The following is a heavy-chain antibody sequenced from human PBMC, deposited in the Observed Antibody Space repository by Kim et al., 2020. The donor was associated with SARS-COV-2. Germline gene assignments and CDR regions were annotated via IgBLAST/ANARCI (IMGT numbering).Heavy chain of an antibody. CDR2: IGTAGDT. J-gene: IGHJ6*02. Sequence: GGSLRLSCAASGFTFSSYDMHWVRQATGKGLEWVSAIGTAGDTYYPGSVKGRFTISRENAKNSLYLQMNSLRAGDTAVYYCARAIAAAGTGRYYYYYGMDVWGQGTTVTVSS. CDR3: ARAIAAAGTGRYYYYYGMDV. CDR1: GFTFSSYD. D-gene: IGHD6-13*01. V-gene: IGHV3-13*04.